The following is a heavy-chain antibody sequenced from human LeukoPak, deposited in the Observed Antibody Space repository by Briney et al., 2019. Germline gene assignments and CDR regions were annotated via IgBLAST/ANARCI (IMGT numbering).Heavy chain of an antibody. D-gene: IGHD2-2*01. CDR1: GFSFSNFG. V-gene: IGHV3-33*08. J-gene: IGHJ4*02. Sequence: PGGSLRLSCAASGFSFSNFGMHWVRQAPGKGLEWVAVIWYDGSNKYYADSVKGRFTISRDNSKNTLYLQMNSLRAEDTAVYYCARDAYCSSTSCWFLDYWGQGTLVTVSS. CDR3: ARDAYCSSTSCWFLDY. CDR2: IWYDGSNK.